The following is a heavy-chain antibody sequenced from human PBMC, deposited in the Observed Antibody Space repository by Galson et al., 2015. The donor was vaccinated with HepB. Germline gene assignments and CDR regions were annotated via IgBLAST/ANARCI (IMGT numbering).Heavy chain of an antibody. D-gene: IGHD4-23*01. CDR2: IYYSGST. CDR1: VDSINNYY. CDR3: ARTPSRGGFDS. J-gene: IGHJ4*02. Sequence: SETLSLTCIVSVDSINNYYWSWLRQSPGQGLEWIGYIYYSGSTKYNPSFTSRVTISVDTSKNQFSLRLNSVTPADTAIYYCARTPSRGGFDSWGQGTQVPVSS. V-gene: IGHV4-59*13.